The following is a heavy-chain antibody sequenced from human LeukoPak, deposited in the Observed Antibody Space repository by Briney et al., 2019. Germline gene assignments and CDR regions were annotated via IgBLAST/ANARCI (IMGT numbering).Heavy chain of an antibody. CDR3: ARPLSGSHSAFDI. Sequence: PGGSLRLSCAASGFTFSSYSMNWVRQAPGKGLEWVSSISSSSSYKYYADSVKGRFTISRDNAKNSLYLQMNSLRAEDTAVYYCARPLSGSHSAFDIWGQGTMVTVSS. CDR1: GFTFSSYS. D-gene: IGHD6-25*01. CDR2: ISSSSSYK. J-gene: IGHJ3*02. V-gene: IGHV3-21*01.